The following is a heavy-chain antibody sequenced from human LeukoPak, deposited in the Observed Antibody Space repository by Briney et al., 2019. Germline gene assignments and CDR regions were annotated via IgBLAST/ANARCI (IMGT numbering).Heavy chain of an antibody. V-gene: IGHV4-4*02. CDR2: IYHSGST. Sequence: PSETLSLTCAVSGGSISSSNWWSWVRQSPGKGLEWIGEIYHSGSTYYNPSLKSRVTISVDTSKNQFSLKLSSVTAADTAVYYCAGLYGSGSYYGYWGQGTLVTVSS. D-gene: IGHD3-10*01. CDR1: GGSISSSNW. CDR3: AGLYGSGSYYGY. J-gene: IGHJ4*02.